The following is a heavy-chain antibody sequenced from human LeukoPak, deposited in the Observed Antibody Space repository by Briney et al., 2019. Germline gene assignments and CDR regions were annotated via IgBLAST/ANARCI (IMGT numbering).Heavy chain of an antibody. J-gene: IGHJ4*02. CDR1: GGSFSGYY. CDR2: INHSGST. CDR3: ARGCDDSSCYYQYYFDY. Sequence: PSETLSLTCAVYGGSFSGYYWSWIRQPPGKGLEWMGEINHSGSTNYNPSLKSRVTISVDTSNNQFSLKLSSVTAADTAVYYCARGCDDSSCYYQYYFDYWGQGTLVTVSS. V-gene: IGHV4-34*01. D-gene: IGHD3-22*01.